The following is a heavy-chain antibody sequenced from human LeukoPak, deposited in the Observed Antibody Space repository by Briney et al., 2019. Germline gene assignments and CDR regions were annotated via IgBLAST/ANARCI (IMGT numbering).Heavy chain of an antibody. CDR2: IYYSGST. V-gene: IGHV4-39*01. J-gene: IGHJ6*03. D-gene: IGHD3-10*01. CDR1: GGSISSSSYY. Sequence: SETLSLTCTVSGGSISSSSYYWGWIRQPPGKGVEWIGSIYYSGSTYYNPSLKSRVTISVDTSKNQFSLKLSSVTAADTAVYYCARILWFGELLDYYYYMDVWGKGTTVTVSS. CDR3: ARILWFGELLDYYYYMDV.